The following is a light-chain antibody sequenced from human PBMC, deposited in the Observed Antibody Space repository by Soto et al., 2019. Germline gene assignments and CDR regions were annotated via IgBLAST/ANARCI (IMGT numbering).Light chain of an antibody. J-gene: IGLJ1*01. Sequence: QSVLTQPASVSGSPGQSITISCTGTSSDVGGYNYVSWYQQHPGKAPKLMIYEVSNRPSGVSNRFSGSKSGNTASLTISGLQAEDEADYYCRLYTSSSTLDVFGTGTKLTVL. CDR3: RLYTSSSTLDV. CDR2: EVS. V-gene: IGLV2-14*01. CDR1: SSDVGGYNY.